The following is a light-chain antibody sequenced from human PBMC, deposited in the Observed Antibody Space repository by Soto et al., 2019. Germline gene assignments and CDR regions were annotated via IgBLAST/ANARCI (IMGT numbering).Light chain of an antibody. J-gene: IGKJ1*01. CDR3: QQYGSSRWT. CDR2: GAS. Sequence: EIVLTQSPGTLSLSPGERATLCCRASQSVSSSYLAWYQQKPGQAPRLLIYGASSRATGIPVRFSGSGSGTDFTLTISRLEPEDFAVYYCQQYGSSRWTFGQGTKVEIK. CDR1: QSVSSSY. V-gene: IGKV3-20*01.